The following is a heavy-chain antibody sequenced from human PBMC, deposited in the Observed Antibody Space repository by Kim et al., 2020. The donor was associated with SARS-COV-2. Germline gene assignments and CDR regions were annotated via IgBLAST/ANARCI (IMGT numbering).Heavy chain of an antibody. J-gene: IGHJ5*02. CDR2: IYWDDDK. CDR3: AHRRDDRAAAGLNWFDP. CDR1: GFSLSTSGVG. D-gene: IGHD6-13*01. V-gene: IGHV2-5*02. Sequence: SGPTLVNPTQTLTLTCTFSGFSLSTSGVGVGWIRQPPGKALEWLALIYWDDDKRYSPSLKSRLTITKDTSKNQVVLTMTNMDPVDTATYYCAHRRDDRAAAGLNWFDPWGQGTLVTVSS.